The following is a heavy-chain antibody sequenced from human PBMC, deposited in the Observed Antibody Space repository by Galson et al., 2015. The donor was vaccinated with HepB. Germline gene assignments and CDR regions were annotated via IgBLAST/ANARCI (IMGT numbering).Heavy chain of an antibody. CDR2: ISSNDGST. Sequence: SLRLSCKASGFTFCSYSMPWVRQAPGKGLEYVSSISSNDGSTYYAHPVKGRFTISRDNSKNTLYLQMRSLRAEDTAVYYCTGSGSYYVPYFDYWGKGTLVTASS. D-gene: IGHD3-10*01. CDR3: TGSGSYYVPYFDY. J-gene: IGHJ4*02. CDR1: GFTFCSYS. V-gene: IGHV3-64D*06.